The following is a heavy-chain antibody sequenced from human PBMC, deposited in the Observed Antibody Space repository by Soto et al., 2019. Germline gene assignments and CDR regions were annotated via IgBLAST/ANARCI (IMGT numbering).Heavy chain of an antibody. CDR3: ARGRHCTSTSCFGFPSICFDP. D-gene: IGHD2-2*01. Sequence: SETLSLTCTVSGGSISSGGYYWSWIRQHPGKGLEWIGYIYYSGSTRYNPSLTSRVTISLDTSREQFSLKLTSVTAADTAVYYCARGRHCTSTSCFGFPSICFDPWGQGTLVTVSS. V-gene: IGHV4-61*08. CDR1: GGSISSGGYY. CDR2: IYYSGST. J-gene: IGHJ5*02.